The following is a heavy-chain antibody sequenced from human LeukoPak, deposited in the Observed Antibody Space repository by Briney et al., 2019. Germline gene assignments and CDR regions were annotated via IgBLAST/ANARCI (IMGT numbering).Heavy chain of an antibody. J-gene: IGHJ6*03. Sequence: SVKVSCKASGGTFSSHAISWVRQAPGQGLEWMGGIIPIFGTANYAQKFQGRVTITTDESTSTAYMELSSLRSEDTAVYYCARIAAAGHYYYYYMDVWGKGTTVTVSS. V-gene: IGHV1-69*05. CDR3: ARIAAAGHYYYYYMDV. CDR1: GGTFSSHA. CDR2: IIPIFGTA. D-gene: IGHD6-13*01.